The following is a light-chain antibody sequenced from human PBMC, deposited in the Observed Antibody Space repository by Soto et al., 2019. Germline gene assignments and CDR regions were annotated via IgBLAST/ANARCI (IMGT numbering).Light chain of an antibody. V-gene: IGKV3-15*01. CDR1: QSVSSN. Sequence: EIVLTQSPGTLSVSPGERATLSCRASQSVSSNLAWYQQKPGQAPRLLISDASTRATGIPARFSGSGSGTEFTLTVSSLQSEDFAIYYCQQYGSLSWTFGQGTKVDIK. J-gene: IGKJ1*01. CDR2: DAS. CDR3: QQYGSLSWT.